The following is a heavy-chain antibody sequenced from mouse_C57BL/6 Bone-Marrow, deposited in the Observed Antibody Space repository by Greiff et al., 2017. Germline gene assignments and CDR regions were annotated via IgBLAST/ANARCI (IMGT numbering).Heavy chain of an antibody. CDR2: IYPGDGDT. CDR1: GYAFSSYW. J-gene: IGHJ3*01. CDR3: ARRGYYGSEELAWFAY. Sequence: QVQLKQSGAELVKPGASVKISCKASGYAFSSYWMNWVKQRPGKGLEWIGQIYPGDGDTNYNGKFKGKATLTADKSSSTAYMQLSSLTSEDSAVYFCARRGYYGSEELAWFAYWGQGTLVTVSA. V-gene: IGHV1-80*01. D-gene: IGHD1-1*01.